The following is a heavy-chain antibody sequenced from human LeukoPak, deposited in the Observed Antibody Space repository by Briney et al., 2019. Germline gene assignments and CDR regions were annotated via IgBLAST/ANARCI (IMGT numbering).Heavy chain of an antibody. CDR3: ARERGVLWSYFDY. D-gene: IGHD3-10*01. J-gene: IGHJ4*02. V-gene: IGHV3-53*01. CDR1: GFTVSSNY. CDR2: IYSGGSA. Sequence: GGSLRLSCAASGFTVSSNYMSWVRQAPGKGLEWVSVIYSGGSAYYADSVKGRFTISRDNSKNTLYLQMNSLRAEDTAVYYCARERGVLWSYFDYWGQGTLVTVSS.